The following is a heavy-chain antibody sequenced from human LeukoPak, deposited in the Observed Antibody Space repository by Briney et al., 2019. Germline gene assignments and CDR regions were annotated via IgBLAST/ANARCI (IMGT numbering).Heavy chain of an antibody. CDR3: ARHLGNQNGFDI. CDR1: GGSISSYY. Sequence: SETLSLTCTVSGGSISSYYWDWIRQPPGKGLEWIGSIYYSGNTYYNPALKSRVTISVDTSKNQFSLRLTSVTATDAAVYYCARHLGNQNGFDIWGRGTMVIVSS. CDR2: IYYSGNT. D-gene: IGHD1-1*01. J-gene: IGHJ3*02. V-gene: IGHV4-39*01.